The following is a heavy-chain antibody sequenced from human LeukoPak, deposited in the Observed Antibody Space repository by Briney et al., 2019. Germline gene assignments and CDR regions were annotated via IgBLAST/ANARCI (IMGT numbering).Heavy chain of an antibody. V-gene: IGHV4-59*08. Sequence: SETLSLTCTVSGGSISSYYWSWIRQPPGKGLEWIGYIYYHGSTKYNPSLQSRVTISVDMSKNQFSLKLSSVTAADTAVYYCARHGGVGELWDAFDMWGQGTMVTVSS. CDR1: GGSISSYY. D-gene: IGHD3-10*01. J-gene: IGHJ3*02. CDR3: ARHGGVGELWDAFDM. CDR2: IYYHGST.